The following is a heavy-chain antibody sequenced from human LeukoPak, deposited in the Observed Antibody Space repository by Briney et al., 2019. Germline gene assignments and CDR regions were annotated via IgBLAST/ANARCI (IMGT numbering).Heavy chain of an antibody. CDR2: VSSSPTTI. Sequence: GGSLRLSCAASGFTFSNYEMDWVRQAPGKGLEWVSYVSSSPTTIYYADSVKGRFTISRDNAKNSLYLQMNSLRAEDTAVYYCVASDDYGDYSFDHWGQGTLVTVSS. CDR1: GFTFSNYE. V-gene: IGHV3-48*03. J-gene: IGHJ4*02. CDR3: VASDDYGDYSFDH. D-gene: IGHD4-17*01.